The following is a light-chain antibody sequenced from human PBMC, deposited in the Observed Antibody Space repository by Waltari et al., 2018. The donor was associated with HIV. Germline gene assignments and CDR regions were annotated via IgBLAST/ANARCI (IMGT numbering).Light chain of an antibody. J-gene: IGKJ1*01. CDR1: QSILNSSNNKNY. CDR3: QQYYTTPWA. CDR2: WAS. V-gene: IGKV4-1*01. Sequence: DIVMTQSPDPLAVSLGERATINCKSSQSILNSSNNKNYLAWYQQRPGQPPKLLIYWASTRESGVSDRFSGSASGTDFTLTISSLQAEDVAVYYCQQYYTTPWAFGQGTKVEIK.